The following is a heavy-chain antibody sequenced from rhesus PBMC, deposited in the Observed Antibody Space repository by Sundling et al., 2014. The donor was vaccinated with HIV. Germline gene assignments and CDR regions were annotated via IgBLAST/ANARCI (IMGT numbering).Heavy chain of an antibody. Sequence: QVQLQESGPGLVKPSETLSLTCAVSGGSISDYYYWNWIRQPPGKGLEWIGNIYGSGSGTNYNPSLTSRVSISTDTSKNQFFLRLSSVTAADTAVYYCASPWNSWSGFDYWGQGVLVAVSS. CDR1: GGSISDYYY. D-gene: IGHD6-13*01. CDR3: ASPWNSWSGFDY. V-gene: IGHV4S9*01. CDR2: IYGSGSGT. J-gene: IGHJ4*01.